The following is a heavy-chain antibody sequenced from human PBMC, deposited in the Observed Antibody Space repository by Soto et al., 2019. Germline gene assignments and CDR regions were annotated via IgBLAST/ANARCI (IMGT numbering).Heavy chain of an antibody. CDR1: FITSTSYY. V-gene: IGHV4-39*01. CDR3: ARQGDSGFHFVMPNWFDP. CDR2: IYYTGST. Sequence: FITSTSYYWAWIRQPPGKRLEWIGSIYYTGSTYYNPSLKSRVTMSVDTSKNQFSLKLTSVTAADTAVYYCARQGDSGFHFVMPNWFDPWGQGTLVTVSS. D-gene: IGHD5-12*01. J-gene: IGHJ5*02.